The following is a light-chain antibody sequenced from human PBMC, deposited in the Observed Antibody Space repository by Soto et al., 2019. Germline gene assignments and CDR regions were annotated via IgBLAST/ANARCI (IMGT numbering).Light chain of an antibody. CDR2: AAS. Sequence: IHMTHSPSTLSASVLYRVTITFLASQSISSYLNWYQQKPGKAPNLLIYAASSLQSGVPSRFSANGSGTDFTLTISSLQPEDFATYYCQQSYSALFTFGPGTKVDIK. J-gene: IGKJ3*01. CDR3: QQSYSALFT. CDR1: QSISSY. V-gene: IGKV1-39*01.